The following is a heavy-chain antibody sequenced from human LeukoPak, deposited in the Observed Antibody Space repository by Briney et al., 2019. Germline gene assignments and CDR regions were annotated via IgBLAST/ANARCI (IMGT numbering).Heavy chain of an antibody. CDR3: ARDGYSSGWYSEDY. CDR1: GGTFSSYA. V-gene: IGHV1-69*13. D-gene: IGHD6-19*01. Sequence: ASVKVSCKASGGTFSSYAISWVRQAPGQGLEWMGGIIPIFGTANYAQKFQGRVTITADESTSTAYMELSSLRSEDTAVYYCARDGYSSGWYSEDYWGQGTPVTVSS. CDR2: IIPIFGTA. J-gene: IGHJ4*02.